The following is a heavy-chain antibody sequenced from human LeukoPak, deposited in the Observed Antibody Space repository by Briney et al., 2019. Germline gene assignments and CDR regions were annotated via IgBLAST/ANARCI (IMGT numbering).Heavy chain of an antibody. D-gene: IGHD6-13*01. V-gene: IGHV1-18*01. CDR2: ISAYNGNT. J-gene: IGHJ6*02. CDR3: ARVTLAAAGIANYYGMDV. Sequence: ASVKVSCKASGYTFTSYGISWVRQAPGQGLEWMGWISAYNGNTNYAQKLQGRVTMTTDTSTSTAYMELRGLRSDDTAVYYCARVTLAAAGIANYYGMDVWGQGTTVTVSS. CDR1: GYTFTSYG.